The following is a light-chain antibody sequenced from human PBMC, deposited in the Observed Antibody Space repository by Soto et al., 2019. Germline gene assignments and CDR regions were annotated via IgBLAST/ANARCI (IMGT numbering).Light chain of an antibody. J-gene: IGLJ3*02. CDR1: SSDVGAYNY. V-gene: IGLV2-8*01. CDR2: EVT. Sequence: QSALTQPPSASGSPGQSVTISCTGTSSDVGAYNYVSWYQQHAGKAPTLGIYEVTKRPSGVPDRFSGSKSANTASLTVSVLQAEDEADYYCSSFASSNTWVFGGGTKLTVL. CDR3: SSFASSNTWV.